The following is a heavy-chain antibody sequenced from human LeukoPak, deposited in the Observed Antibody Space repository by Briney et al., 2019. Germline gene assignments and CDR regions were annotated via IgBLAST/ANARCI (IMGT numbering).Heavy chain of an antibody. D-gene: IGHD1-7*01. CDR3: TTDFPTGTTLL. Sequence: PGGSLRLSCAASGFTFSNAWMSWVRQAPGRGLEWVGRVKSKTDGGTTDYAAPVKGRFTISRDDSKNTLYLQMNSLKTEDTAVYYCTTDFPTGTTLLWGQGTLVTVSS. CDR1: GFTFSNAW. V-gene: IGHV3-15*01. CDR2: VKSKTDGGTT. J-gene: IGHJ4*02.